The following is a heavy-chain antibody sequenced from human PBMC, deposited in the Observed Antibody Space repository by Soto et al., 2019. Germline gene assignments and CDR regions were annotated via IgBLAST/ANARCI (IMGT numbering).Heavy chain of an antibody. J-gene: IGHJ4*02. CDR1: GDSFSSYL. Sequence: ASLNVARKTSGDSFSSYLINWVRQATGQGLEWMGWMNPNSGNTGYAQKFQGRVTMTRNTSMSTASMELSSLRSEDTAVYYCARGPMSCTSTSCPHVFGYWAQGSLVTVS. D-gene: IGHD2-2*01. CDR2: MNPNSGNT. V-gene: IGHV1-8*02. CDR3: ARGPMSCTSTSCPHVFGY.